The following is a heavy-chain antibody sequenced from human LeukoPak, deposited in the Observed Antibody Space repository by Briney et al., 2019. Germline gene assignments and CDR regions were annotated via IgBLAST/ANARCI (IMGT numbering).Heavy chain of an antibody. Sequence: GGSLRLSCAASGFTFSSYSMNWVRQAPGKGLEWVSSISSSSSYIYYADSVKGRFTISRDNAKNSLYLQMNSLRAEDTAVYYCARDLNIAVAAYGVDAFDIWGQGTMVTVSS. D-gene: IGHD6-19*01. CDR1: GFTFSSYS. CDR2: ISSSSSYI. CDR3: ARDLNIAVAAYGVDAFDI. J-gene: IGHJ3*02. V-gene: IGHV3-21*01.